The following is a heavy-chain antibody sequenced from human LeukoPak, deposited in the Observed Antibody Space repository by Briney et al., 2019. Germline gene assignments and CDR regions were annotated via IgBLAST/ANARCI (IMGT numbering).Heavy chain of an antibody. D-gene: IGHD1-1*01. CDR3: ARHAVEAASRWFDP. CDR1: GDSMSSSHYC. CDR2: IYYSGST. V-gene: IGHV4-39*01. Sequence: SETLSLTCTVSGDSMSSSHYCRGGIRQPPGKGLEWIGSIYYSGSTYYNPSLKSRVTMSVDTSKKQFSLKLSSVTAADTAVYYCARHAVEAASRWFDPWGQGTLVTVSS. J-gene: IGHJ5*02.